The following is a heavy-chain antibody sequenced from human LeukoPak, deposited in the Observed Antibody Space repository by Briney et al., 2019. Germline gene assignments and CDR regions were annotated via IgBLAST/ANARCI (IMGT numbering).Heavy chain of an antibody. J-gene: IGHJ4*02. CDR1: GSTFTAYY. V-gene: IGHV1-2*02. Sequence: GASLKASCKASGSTFTAYYLHWVRQSPGHRLEWMGLIKPNSGDTNNAQRFQGRVSMTKDTSISTAYMGRCGLRSDDTAVYYCARDAGISSYFDYWGQGALVTVSS. CDR2: IKPNSGDT. CDR3: ARDAGISSYFDY.